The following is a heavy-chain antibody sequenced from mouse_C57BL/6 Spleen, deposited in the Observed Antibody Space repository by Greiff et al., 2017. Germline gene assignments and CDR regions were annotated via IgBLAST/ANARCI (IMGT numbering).Heavy chain of an antibody. CDR3: TREDYYGSSYEMDY. D-gene: IGHD1-1*01. CDR1: GYTFTSYW. CDR2: IYPGTSDT. Sequence: VQLQQSGPVLARPGASVKMSCKTSGYTFTSYWMHWVKQRPGQGLEWIGAIYPGTSDTSYNQKFKGKAKLTAVKPASTAYMELSSLTNEDSAVYYCTREDYYGSSYEMDYWGQGTSVTVSS. J-gene: IGHJ4*01. V-gene: IGHV1-5*01.